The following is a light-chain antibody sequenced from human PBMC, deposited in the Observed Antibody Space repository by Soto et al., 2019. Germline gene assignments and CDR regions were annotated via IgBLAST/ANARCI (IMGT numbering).Light chain of an antibody. J-gene: IGLJ2*01. CDR2: DVS. Sequence: ALTQPASVSGSPGQSITISCTGTSSDVGGYKYVSWYQQHPGKAPKLMIYDVSNRPSGVSNRFSGSKSGNTASLTISGLQAEDEADYYCSSYTSSSTLDVVFGGGTKLTVL. CDR1: SSDVGGYKY. CDR3: SSYTSSSTLDVV. V-gene: IGLV2-14*01.